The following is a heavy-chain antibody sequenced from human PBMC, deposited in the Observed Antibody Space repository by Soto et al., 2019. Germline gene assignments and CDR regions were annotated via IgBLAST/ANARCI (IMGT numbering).Heavy chain of an antibody. D-gene: IGHD1-26*01. CDR1: GASIRSYY. V-gene: IGHV4-4*07. CDR3: AHSGQWELLRGFDY. J-gene: IGHJ4*02. Sequence: NLSETLSLTXSVFGASIRSYYWTWVRQPAGKGLEWIGLFYSNGIINYNPSLRSRVTKDTSKNQVVLTMTNMDPVDTATYYCAHSGQWELLRGFDYWGQGTLVTVSS. CDR2: FYSNGII.